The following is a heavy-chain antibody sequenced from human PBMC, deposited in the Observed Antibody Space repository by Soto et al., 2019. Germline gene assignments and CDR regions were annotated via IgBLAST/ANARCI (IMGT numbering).Heavy chain of an antibody. CDR3: ARGVFYYYGSSRYSPDY. J-gene: IGHJ4*02. V-gene: IGHV3-30*09. CDR1: GFTSSSYV. CDR2: IYFDGSKK. Sequence: GGTLRLSCEGSGFTSSSYVMHWVRQAPGKGLEWEALIYFDGSKKNYADSVKGRFAISRDNSKNMMYLHMNSLRPEDTAVYYCARGVFYYYGSSRYSPDYSCQATLGTLSS. D-gene: IGHD3-22*01.